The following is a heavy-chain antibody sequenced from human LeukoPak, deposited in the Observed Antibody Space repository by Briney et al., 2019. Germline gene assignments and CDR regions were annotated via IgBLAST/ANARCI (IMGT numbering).Heavy chain of an antibody. CDR2: IKSKTDGGTT. Sequence: GGSLRLSCAASGFTFSNAWMNWVRQAPGKGLEWVGRIKSKTDGGTTDYAAPVKGRFTISRDDSKNTLYLQMNSLKTEDTAVYYCTIRSYLAVAGTPASMDVWGQGTTVTVS. D-gene: IGHD6-19*01. J-gene: IGHJ6*02. CDR3: TIRSYLAVAGTPASMDV. CDR1: GFTFSNAW. V-gene: IGHV3-15*07.